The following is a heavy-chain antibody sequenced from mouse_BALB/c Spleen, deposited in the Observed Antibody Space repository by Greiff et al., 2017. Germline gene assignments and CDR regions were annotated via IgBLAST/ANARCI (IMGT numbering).Heavy chain of an antibody. J-gene: IGHJ4*01. Sequence: EVQVVESGGGLVKLGGSLKLSCAASGFTFSSFGMHWVRPTPEKGLEWVAYISSGSSTIYYADTVKGRFTISRDNPKNTLFLQMTSLRSEDTAMYYCARKGDYGNYDAMDYWGQGTSVTVSS. V-gene: IGHV5-17*02. CDR1: GFTFSSFG. CDR2: ISSGSSTI. CDR3: ARKGDYGNYDAMDY. D-gene: IGHD2-1*01.